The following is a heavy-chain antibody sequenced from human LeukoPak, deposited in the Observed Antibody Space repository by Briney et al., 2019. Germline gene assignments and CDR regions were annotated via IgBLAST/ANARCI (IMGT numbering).Heavy chain of an antibody. J-gene: IGHJ5*02. CDR2: INPNSGGT. CDR3: ARGMGVLVPAATWFDP. D-gene: IGHD2-2*01. Sequence: ASVKVSCKASGFTFTDYFMHWGRQAPGQGLEWMGWINPNSGGTNYAQKLQGRVTMTRDTSISTAYMDLSRLRSDDTAVYYCARGMGVLVPAATWFDPWGQGTLVTVSS. CDR1: GFTFTDYF. V-gene: IGHV1-2*02.